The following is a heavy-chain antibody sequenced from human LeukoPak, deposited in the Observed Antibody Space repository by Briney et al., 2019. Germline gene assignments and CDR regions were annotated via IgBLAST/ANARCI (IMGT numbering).Heavy chain of an antibody. CDR2: ISYSGST. CDR1: GGSVSSYY. D-gene: IGHD3-22*01. J-gene: IGHJ3*02. CDR3: ARDTYYYDNGDFIDAFDI. V-gene: IGHV4-59*02. Sequence: SETLSLTCTVSGGSVSSYYWNWIRQSPGKGLEWIGYISYSGSTMYNPSLQSRVTISVDTSKNQFSLKLSSVTAADTAVYYCARDTYYYDNGDFIDAFDIWGRGTMVTVSS.